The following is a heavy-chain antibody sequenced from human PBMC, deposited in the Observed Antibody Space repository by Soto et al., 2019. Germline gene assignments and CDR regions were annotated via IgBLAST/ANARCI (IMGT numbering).Heavy chain of an antibody. V-gene: IGHV3-21*01. D-gene: IGHD2-2*02. CDR3: ARAPGVVVPAAILGSSWFDP. J-gene: IGHJ5*02. Sequence: GGSLRLSCAASGFSFGSYALSWVRQAPGKGLEWVSSISSSSSYIYYADSVKGRFTISRDNAKNSLYLQMNSLRAEDTAVYYCARAPGVVVPAAILGSSWFDPWGQGTLVTVSS. CDR1: GFSFGSYA. CDR2: ISSSSSYI.